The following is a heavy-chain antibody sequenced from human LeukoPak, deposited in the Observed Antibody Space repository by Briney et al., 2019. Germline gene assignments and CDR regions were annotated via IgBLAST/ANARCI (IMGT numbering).Heavy chain of an antibody. CDR1: GFTFSTYG. CDR2: IWYDGSNK. Sequence: GGSLRLSCAASGFTFSTYGMHWVRQAPGKGLEWVAVIWYDGSNKYYADSVKGRFTISRDNSKNTLYLQMNSLRAEDTAVYYCARDRAWQPAGYFQYWGQGTLDTVSS. CDR3: ARDRAWQPAGYFQY. D-gene: IGHD6-13*01. V-gene: IGHV3-33*01. J-gene: IGHJ1*01.